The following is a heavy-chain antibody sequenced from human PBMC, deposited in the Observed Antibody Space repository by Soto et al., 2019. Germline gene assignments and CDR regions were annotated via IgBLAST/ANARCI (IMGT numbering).Heavy chain of an antibody. CDR2: ISYDGSNK. CDR1: GFTFSSYG. CDR3: AKDRSSSGWPDAFDI. D-gene: IGHD6-19*01. J-gene: IGHJ3*02. V-gene: IGHV3-30*18. Sequence: QVQLVESGGGVVQPGRSLRLSCAASGFTFSSYGMHWVRQAPGRGLEWVAVISYDGSNKYYADSVKGRFTISRDNSKNTLYLQMNSLRAEDTAVYYCAKDRSSSGWPDAFDIWGQGTMVTVSS.